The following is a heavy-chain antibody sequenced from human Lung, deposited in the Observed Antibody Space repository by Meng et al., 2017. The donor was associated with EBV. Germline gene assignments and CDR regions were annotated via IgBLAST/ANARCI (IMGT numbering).Heavy chain of an antibody. CDR3: ARDKTPMVTFFDY. Sequence: VQVVASGGGVVQPGKSLRLSCAASGITFTGYGMHWVRQAPGKGLEWVAVTWFDGSNKYYADSVKGRFTISRDNSKNTVYLQMNSLRAEDTAFYYCARDKTPMVTFFDYWGQGTLVTVSS. J-gene: IGHJ4*02. CDR1: GITFTGYG. D-gene: IGHD5-18*01. CDR2: TWFDGSNK. V-gene: IGHV3-33*01.